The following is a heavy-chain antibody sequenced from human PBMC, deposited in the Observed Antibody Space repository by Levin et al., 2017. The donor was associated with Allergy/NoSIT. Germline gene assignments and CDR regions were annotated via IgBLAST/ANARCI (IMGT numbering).Heavy chain of an antibody. J-gene: IGHJ6*02. CDR3: AKDTSFYDFWSGYGAYYYGMDV. CDR2: ISYDGSNK. Sequence: GESLKISCAASGFTFSSYGMHWVRQAPGKGLEWVAVISYDGSNKYYADSVKGRFTISRDNSKNTLYLQMNSLRAEDTAVYYCAKDTSFYDFWSGYGAYYYGMDVWGQGTTVTVSS. D-gene: IGHD3-3*01. CDR1: GFTFSSYG. V-gene: IGHV3-30*18.